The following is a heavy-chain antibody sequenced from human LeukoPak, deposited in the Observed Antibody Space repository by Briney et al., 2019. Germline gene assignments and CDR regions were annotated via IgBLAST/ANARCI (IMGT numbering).Heavy chain of an antibody. D-gene: IGHD3-10*01. V-gene: IGHV4-34*01. CDR2: INHSGST. J-gene: IGHJ4*02. CDR1: GGAFSGYN. CDR3: ARRTVRGVIKY. Sequence: ETLSLTRAVSGGAFSGYNWSWIRPPPGKGLEWIGEINHSGSTNYNPSLKSRVTISVDTSKNQFSLKLSSVTAADTAVYYCARRTVRGVIKYWDQGSLVTVSS.